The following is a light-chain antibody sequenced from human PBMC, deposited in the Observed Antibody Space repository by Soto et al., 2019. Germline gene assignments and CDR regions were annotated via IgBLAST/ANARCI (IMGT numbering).Light chain of an antibody. CDR3: QQYYSYPSIT. Sequence: DIQMTQSPSSVSASVGDRVTITCRASHDISSWLAWYQQKPGKAPNLLIFAASALQAGVPSRFSGSGSGTDFTLTISSLQPEDFATYYCQQYYSYPSITFGQGTRLEIK. V-gene: IGKV1-12*02. CDR2: AAS. CDR1: HDISSW. J-gene: IGKJ5*01.